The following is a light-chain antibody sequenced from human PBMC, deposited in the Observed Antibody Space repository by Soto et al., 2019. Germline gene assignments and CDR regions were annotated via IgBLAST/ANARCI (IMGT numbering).Light chain of an antibody. CDR2: WAS. CDR3: QQYYSLYT. Sequence: DIVMTQSPDSLAVSLGERATINCKSSQSVLQSSNNKNYLAWYQQNPGQPPKLLIYWASTRESGVPDRFSGSGSGTHFTLTISSLQAEDVADYYCQQYYSLYTFGQGTKLEIK. J-gene: IGKJ2*01. V-gene: IGKV4-1*01. CDR1: QSVLQSSNNKNY.